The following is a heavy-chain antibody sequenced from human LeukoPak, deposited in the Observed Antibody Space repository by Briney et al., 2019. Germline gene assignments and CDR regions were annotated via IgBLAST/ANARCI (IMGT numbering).Heavy chain of an antibody. J-gene: IGHJ6*03. D-gene: IGHD2-21*01. CDR2: IYYSGST. CDR3: AFVVELRGTYYYYYYYMDV. CDR1: GGSISSSSYY. V-gene: IGHV4-39*01. Sequence: SETLSLTCTVSGGSISSSSYYWGWIRQPPGKGLEWIGSIYYSGSTYYNPSLKSRVTISVDTSKNQFSLKLSSVTAADTAVYYCAFVVELRGTYYYYYYYMDVWGKGTTVTVSS.